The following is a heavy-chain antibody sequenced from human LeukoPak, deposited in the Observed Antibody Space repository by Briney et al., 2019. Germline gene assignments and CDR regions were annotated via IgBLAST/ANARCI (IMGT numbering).Heavy chain of an antibody. V-gene: IGHV4-61*08. Sequence: SETLSLTCTVSGGSISSGGYYWSWIRQHPGKGLEWIGYIYYSGSTNYNPSLKSRVTISVDTSRNQFSLKLSSVTAADTAVYYCAGGSGSYYSGYDYWGQGTLVTVSS. CDR2: IYYSGST. D-gene: IGHD3-10*01. CDR3: AGGSGSYYSGYDY. J-gene: IGHJ4*02. CDR1: GGSISSGGYY.